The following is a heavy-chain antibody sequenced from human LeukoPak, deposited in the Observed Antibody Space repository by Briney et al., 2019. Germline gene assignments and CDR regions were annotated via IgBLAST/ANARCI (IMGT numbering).Heavy chain of an antibody. CDR3: ARGEGGGGATDFDY. Sequence: PGGSLRLSCAASGFTFSSYSMNWVRQAPGKGLEWVSYISSSSSTIYYADSVKGRFTISRDNAKNSRYLQMNSLRAEDTAVYYCARGEGGGGATDFDYWGQGTLVTVSS. CDR1: GFTFSSYS. V-gene: IGHV3-48*01. D-gene: IGHD1-26*01. J-gene: IGHJ4*02. CDR2: ISSSSSTI.